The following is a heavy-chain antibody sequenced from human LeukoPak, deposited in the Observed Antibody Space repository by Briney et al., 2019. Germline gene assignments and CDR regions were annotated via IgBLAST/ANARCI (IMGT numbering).Heavy chain of an antibody. V-gene: IGHV3-53*01. CDR2: IYSGGST. Sequence: GGSLRLSCAASGFTVSSNYMSWVRQAPGKGLEWVSVIYSGGSTYYADSVKGRFTISRDNSKNTLYLQMNSLRAEDTAVYYCAKDRVVVAAELSTPSFDPWGQGTLVTVPS. D-gene: IGHD2-15*01. J-gene: IGHJ5*02. CDR3: AKDRVVVAAELSTPSFDP. CDR1: GFTVSSNY.